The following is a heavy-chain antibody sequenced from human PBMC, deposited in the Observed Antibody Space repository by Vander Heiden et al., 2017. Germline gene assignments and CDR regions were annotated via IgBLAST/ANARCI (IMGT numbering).Heavy chain of an antibody. D-gene: IGHD5-18*01. J-gene: IGHJ4*02. V-gene: IGHV3-43*01. Sequence: EVLLAESGGVVVQPGGSLRLSCAASGFPFDDHTMHWVRQGPGKCLEWVSLVSWNGGRTSYLDSVKGRFTISRDNSRNSLYLQMNSLRIEDSGLYYCAKEGLGAYNDGRYIHYLDSWGQGTLVTVSS. CDR3: AKEGLGAYNDGRYIHYLDS. CDR2: VSWNGGRT. CDR1: GFPFDDHT.